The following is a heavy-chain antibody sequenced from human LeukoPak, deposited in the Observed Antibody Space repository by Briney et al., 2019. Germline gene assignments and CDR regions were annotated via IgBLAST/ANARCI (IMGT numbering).Heavy chain of an antibody. V-gene: IGHV3-74*01. D-gene: IGHD1-26*01. CDR1: GFTFSSYW. Sequence: PGGSLRLSCAASGFTFSSYWMHWVRQAPGKGLVWVSRINSDGTTTSYADSVNGRFTISRDNAKNTLYLQMNSLRAEDTAVYYCARLKFGGAIAYWGQGTLVTVSS. CDR2: INSDGTTT. J-gene: IGHJ4*02. CDR3: ARLKFGGAIAY.